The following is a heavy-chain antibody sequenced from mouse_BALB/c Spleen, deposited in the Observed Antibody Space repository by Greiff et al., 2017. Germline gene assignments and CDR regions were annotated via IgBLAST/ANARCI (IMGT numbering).Heavy chain of an antibody. D-gene: IGHD2-1*01. Sequence: QVQLKQSGPELVKPGASVKMSCKASGYTFTDYVISWVKQRTGQGLEWIGEIYPGSGSTYYNEKFKGKATLTADKSSNTAYMQLSSLTSEDSAVYFCARSYGNYDAMDYWGQGTSVTVSS. CDR1: GYTFTDYV. CDR3: ARSYGNYDAMDY. V-gene: IGHV1-77*01. CDR2: IYPGSGST. J-gene: IGHJ4*01.